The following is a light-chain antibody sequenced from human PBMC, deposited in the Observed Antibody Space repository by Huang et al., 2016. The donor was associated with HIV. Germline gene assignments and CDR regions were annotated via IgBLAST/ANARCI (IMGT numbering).Light chain of an antibody. Sequence: DIQMTQSPSSVTASVGDRVTITCRASQGIDSWLAWYQQRPGKAPKVLIYAASSLQGGVPSRFSGSGAGTDCSLTINTLQPEDFATYYCLQTNSFPYTFGQGTNLEI. J-gene: IGKJ2*01. CDR1: QGIDSW. V-gene: IGKV1D-12*01. CDR2: AAS. CDR3: LQTNSFPYT.